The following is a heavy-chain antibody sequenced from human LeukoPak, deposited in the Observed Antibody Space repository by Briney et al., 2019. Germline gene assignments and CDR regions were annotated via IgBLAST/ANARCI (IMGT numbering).Heavy chain of an antibody. CDR3: ARGRSSSSRGDAFDI. CDR2: IYYSGST. J-gene: IGHJ3*02. CDR1: GGSISSYY. V-gene: IGHV4-59*01. D-gene: IGHD6-13*01. Sequence: PSETRSLTCTVSGGSISSYYWSWIRQPPGKGLEWIGYIYYSGSTNYNPSLKSRVTISVDTSKNQFSLKLSSVTAADTAVYYCARGRSSSSRGDAFDIWGQGTMVTVSS.